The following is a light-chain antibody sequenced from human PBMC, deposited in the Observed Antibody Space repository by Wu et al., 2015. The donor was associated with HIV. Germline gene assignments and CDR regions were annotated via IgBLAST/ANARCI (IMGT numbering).Light chain of an antibody. Sequence: EIVLTQSPGTLSLSPGERATLSCRASQTVSSSYLAWYQQKAGQAPRLLIYGASSRASGIPDRFSGSGSGRDFTLTISRLEPEDFAVYYCQQYDTSPLTFGPGTKVDIK. CDR1: QTVSSSY. CDR3: QQYDTSPLT. CDR2: GAS. J-gene: IGKJ3*01. V-gene: IGKV3-20*01.